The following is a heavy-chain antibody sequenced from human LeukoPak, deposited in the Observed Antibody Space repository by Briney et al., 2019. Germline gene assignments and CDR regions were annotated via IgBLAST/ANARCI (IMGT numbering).Heavy chain of an antibody. Sequence: SETLSLTCTVSGGSISSSSYYWGWIRQPPGKGLEWIGSIYYSGSTYYNPSLKSRVTISVDTSKNQSSLKLSSVTAADTAVYYCARRYSSSWYVWFDPWGQGALVTVSS. D-gene: IGHD6-13*01. CDR2: IYYSGST. J-gene: IGHJ5*02. CDR3: ARRYSSSWYVWFDP. CDR1: GGSISSSSYY. V-gene: IGHV4-39*01.